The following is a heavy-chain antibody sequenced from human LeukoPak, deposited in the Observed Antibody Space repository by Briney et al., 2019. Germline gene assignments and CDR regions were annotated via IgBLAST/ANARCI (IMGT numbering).Heavy chain of an antibody. CDR2: ISSSGDST. Sequence: GGSLRLSCAGSGLTFSSYAMSWVRQAPGKGLEWVSGISSSGDSTFYADSVKGRFTISRDNSKNTLYLQMNSLRAEDTALYYCAKDQGSSSGWYSRDGFALWGRGTMVTVSS. V-gene: IGHV3-23*01. CDR3: AKDQGSSSGWYSRDGFAL. J-gene: IGHJ3*01. CDR1: GLTFSSYA. D-gene: IGHD6-19*01.